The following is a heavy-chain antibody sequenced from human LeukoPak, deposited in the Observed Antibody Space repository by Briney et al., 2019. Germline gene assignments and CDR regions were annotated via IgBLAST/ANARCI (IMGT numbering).Heavy chain of an antibody. CDR2: IYYSGST. CDR1: GYSISSYY. CDR3: GKEALRDWYFDL. Sequence: SETLSLTCAVSGYSISSYYWSWIRQPPGKGLEWIGYIYYSGSTNYNPSLKSRVTISVDTSKNQFSLKLSSVAAADTAEYCWGKEALRDWYFDLWGRGTLVTVSS. J-gene: IGHJ2*01. V-gene: IGHV4-59*01.